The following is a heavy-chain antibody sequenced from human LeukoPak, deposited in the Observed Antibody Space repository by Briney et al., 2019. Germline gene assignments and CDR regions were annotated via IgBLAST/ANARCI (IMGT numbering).Heavy chain of an antibody. CDR1: GFTFSSYA. D-gene: IGHD3-22*01. Sequence: GGSLRLSCVASGFTFSSYAMHWVRQAPGKGLEYVSAISSNGGSTYYANSVKGRFTISRDNSKNTLYLQMGSLRAEDMAVYYCARAEGYYYDSSGDYWGQGTLVTVSS. V-gene: IGHV3-64*01. CDR3: ARAEGYYYDSSGDY. CDR2: ISSNGGST. J-gene: IGHJ4*02.